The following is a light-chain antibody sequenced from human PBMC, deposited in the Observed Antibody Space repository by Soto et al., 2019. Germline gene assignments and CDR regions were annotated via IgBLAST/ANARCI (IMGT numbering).Light chain of an antibody. CDR1: QSVNNN. Sequence: IMMKQSPVTLSVSPGERATLSCTASQSVNNNVAWYQQKPGHTPRLLIYSASIGATGTPARFSGSGSGSDFTLTISSLQSEDFAVYYCPQYNKWPLTFGPGTKVDI. V-gene: IGKV3-15*01. CDR2: SAS. J-gene: IGKJ3*01. CDR3: PQYNKWPLT.